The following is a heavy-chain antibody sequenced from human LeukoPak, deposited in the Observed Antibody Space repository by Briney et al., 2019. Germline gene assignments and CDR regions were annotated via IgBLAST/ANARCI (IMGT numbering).Heavy chain of an antibody. D-gene: IGHD3-3*01. CDR3: TRAHGMYYDFWSGYDPPDYYYYYMDV. Sequence: GGSLRLSCAASGFTVSSNYMSWVRQAPGKGLEWVSVIYSGGSTYYADSVKGRFTISRDDSKNTAYLQMNSLKTEDTAVYYCTRAHGMYYDFWSGYDPPDYYYYYMDVWGKGTTVTVSS. J-gene: IGHJ6*03. CDR1: GFTVSSNY. CDR2: IYSGGST. V-gene: IGHV3-66*01.